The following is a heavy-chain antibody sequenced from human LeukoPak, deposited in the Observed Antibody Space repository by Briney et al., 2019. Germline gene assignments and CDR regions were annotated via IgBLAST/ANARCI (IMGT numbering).Heavy chain of an antibody. CDR2: IIPNFGTA. CDR1: GGTFSSYA. Sequence: ASVKVSCKASGGTFSSYAISWVRQAPGQGLEWMGGIIPNFGTANYAQKFQGRVTITADESTSTAYMELSSLRSEDTAVYYCARDRNVPYYYYYMDVWGKGTTVTVSS. D-gene: IGHD1-1*01. CDR3: ARDRNVPYYYYYMDV. J-gene: IGHJ6*03. V-gene: IGHV1-69*01.